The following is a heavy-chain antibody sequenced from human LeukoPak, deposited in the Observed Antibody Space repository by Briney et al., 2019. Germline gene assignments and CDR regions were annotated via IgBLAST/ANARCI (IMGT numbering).Heavy chain of an antibody. D-gene: IGHD6-19*01. CDR2: INWKSGSI. CDR3: AKDRGSGWSGIDY. CDR1: GFTFDDYA. Sequence: GGSLRLSCAASGFTFDDYAMHWVRQTPGKGLEWVSGINWKSGSIGYADSVKGRFTISRDNAKKSLYLQMNSLRPEDTAFYYCAKDRGSGWSGIDYWGQGTLVTVSS. V-gene: IGHV3-9*01. J-gene: IGHJ4*02.